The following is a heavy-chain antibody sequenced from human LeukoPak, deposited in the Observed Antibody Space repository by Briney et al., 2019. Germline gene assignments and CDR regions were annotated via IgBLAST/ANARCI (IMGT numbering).Heavy chain of an antibody. CDR3: ARARAVAGTDQYYGVDV. CDR2: TSQSGSP. J-gene: IGHJ6*02. V-gene: IGHV4-4*02. CDR1: GDSISSSNW. D-gene: IGHD6-19*01. Sequence: PSETLSLTCAVSGDSISSSNWWSWVRQPPGKRLEWIGETSQSGSPNSNPSLKGRVTISLDKSKNQFSLKLSSVTAADTAVYYCARARAVAGTDQYYGVDVWGQGTTVTVSS.